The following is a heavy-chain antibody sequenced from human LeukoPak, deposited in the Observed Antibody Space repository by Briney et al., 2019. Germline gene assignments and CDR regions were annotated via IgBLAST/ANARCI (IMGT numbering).Heavy chain of an antibody. Sequence: GRSLRLSCAASGFTFSSYAMHWVRQAPGKGLEWMAVISYDGSNKYYADSVKGRFTISRDNSKNTLYLQMNSLRAEDTAVYYCANRGDVGAFDIWGQGTMVTVSS. D-gene: IGHD3-10*01. J-gene: IGHJ3*02. CDR2: ISYDGSNK. CDR3: ANRGDVGAFDI. V-gene: IGHV3-30-3*01. CDR1: GFTFSSYA.